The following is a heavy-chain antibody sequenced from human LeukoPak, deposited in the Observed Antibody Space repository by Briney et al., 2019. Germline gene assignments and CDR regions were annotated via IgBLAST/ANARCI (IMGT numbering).Heavy chain of an antibody. V-gene: IGHV4-4*02. D-gene: IGHD1-26*01. CDR2: IYHSGST. J-gene: IGHJ5*02. CDR1: GGSISSGNW. Sequence: PSETLSLTCAVSGGSISSGNWWSWVRQPPGKGLEWIGEIYHSGSTNYNPSLKSQVTISVDKSKNQFSLKLSSVTAADTAVYYCARVNSGSSPEGFDPWGQGTLVTVSS. CDR3: ARVNSGSSPEGFDP.